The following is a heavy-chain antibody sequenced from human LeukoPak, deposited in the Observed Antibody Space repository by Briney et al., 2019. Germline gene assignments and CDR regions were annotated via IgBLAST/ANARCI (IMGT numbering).Heavy chain of an antibody. J-gene: IGHJ4*02. CDR1: GGSFSGYY. V-gene: IGHV4-34*01. CDR2: INHSGST. CDR3: ASLSGDYGDY. D-gene: IGHD4-17*01. Sequence: SETLSLTCAVYGGSFSGYYLSWIRQPPGKGLEWIGEINHSGSTNYNPSLKSRVTISVDTSKTQLSLKLSSVTAADPAVYYCASLSGDYGDYWGQGTLVTVS.